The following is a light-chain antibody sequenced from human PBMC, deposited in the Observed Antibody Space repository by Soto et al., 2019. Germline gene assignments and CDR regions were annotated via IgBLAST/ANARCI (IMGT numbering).Light chain of an antibody. Sequence: SYELSHPPSVSLAPGHTARITCGGNNIESKSVHWYQQRPGQAPVLVLYDDGNRPSGIPERLSGSNSGSTATLTISSVEASDEADYFCQVWDISSAQYLFGPGTKVTVL. J-gene: IGLJ1*01. CDR3: QVWDISSAQYL. CDR1: NIESKS. V-gene: IGLV3-21*02. CDR2: DDG.